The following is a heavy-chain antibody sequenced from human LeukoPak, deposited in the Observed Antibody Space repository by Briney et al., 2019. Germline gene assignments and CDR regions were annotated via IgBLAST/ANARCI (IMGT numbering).Heavy chain of an antibody. J-gene: IGHJ4*02. V-gene: IGHV3-30*04. CDR2: ISYDGSNK. CDR1: GFTFSSYS. CDR3: ARGASYDFWSGRMLH. Sequence: GRSLRLSCAASGFTFSSYSMHWVRQAPGKGLEWVAVISYDGSNKYYADSVKGRFTIARDNSKNTLYLQMNSLRTEDSAVYYCARGASYDFWSGRMLHWGQGILVTVSS. D-gene: IGHD3-3*01.